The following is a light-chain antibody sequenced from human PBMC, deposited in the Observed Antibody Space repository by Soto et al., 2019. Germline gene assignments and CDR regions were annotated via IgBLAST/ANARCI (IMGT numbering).Light chain of an antibody. CDR3: QQRSNWPHVT. J-gene: IGKJ5*01. Sequence: EIVMTQSPATLSLSPGERATLSFRASQSVSSNLAWYQHKPGQAPRLLIYGASTRATGIPARFSGSGSGTDFTLTISSLEPEDFAVYYCQQRSNWPHVTFGQGTRLEIK. CDR2: GAS. CDR1: QSVSSN. V-gene: IGKV3-11*01.